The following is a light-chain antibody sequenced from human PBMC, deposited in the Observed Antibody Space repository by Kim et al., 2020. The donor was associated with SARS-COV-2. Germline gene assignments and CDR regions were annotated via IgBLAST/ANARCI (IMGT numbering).Light chain of an antibody. J-gene: IGKJ2*01. CDR2: LGS. V-gene: IGKV2-28*01. CDR1: QSLLHSNGYYY. Sequence: DIVMTQSPLSLPVTPGEPASISCRSSQSLLHSNGYYYLDWYLQKPGQSPQLLIYLGSNRASGVPDRFSGSGSGTDSTLKISRVEADDVGVYYCMQTLLTPRTFGQGTKLEI. CDR3: MQTLLTPRT.